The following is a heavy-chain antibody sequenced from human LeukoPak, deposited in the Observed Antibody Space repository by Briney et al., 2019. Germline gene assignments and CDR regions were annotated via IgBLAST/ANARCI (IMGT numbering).Heavy chain of an antibody. J-gene: IGHJ5*02. V-gene: IGHV4-38-2*02. CDR2: IYHSGST. CDR3: ARDLDGQFDP. Sequence: SETLSLTCAVSGYSISSGYYWGWIRQPPGKGLEWIGSIYHSGSTYYNPSLKSRVTISVDTSKNQFSLKLRSVTAADTAVYYCARDLDGQFDPWGQGTLVTVSS. D-gene: IGHD5-24*01. CDR1: GYSISSGYY.